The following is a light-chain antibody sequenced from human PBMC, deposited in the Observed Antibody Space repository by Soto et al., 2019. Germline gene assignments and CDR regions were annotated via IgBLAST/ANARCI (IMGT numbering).Light chain of an antibody. V-gene: IGKV1-5*03. CDR1: QSVSGW. Sequence: DIQMTQSPSTLSASVGDRVTITCRASQSVSGWLAWYQQKPGKAPTVLIYKATSLQSGVPSRFSGSGSGTEFTLTISSLQPDDFATYYCQQYNLYSASWTFGQGTKVEIK. J-gene: IGKJ1*01. CDR3: QQYNLYSASWT. CDR2: KAT.